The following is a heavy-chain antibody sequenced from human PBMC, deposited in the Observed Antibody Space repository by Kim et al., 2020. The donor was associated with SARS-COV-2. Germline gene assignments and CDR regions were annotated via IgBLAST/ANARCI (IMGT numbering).Heavy chain of an antibody. D-gene: IGHD3-3*02. CDR3: ARELDDYFDY. V-gene: IGHV1-18*01. J-gene: IGHJ4*02. CDR2: NT. Sequence: NTNYAQKRQGRVTMTTDTSTSTAYMELRSLRSDDTAVYYCARELDDYFDYWGQGTLVTVSS.